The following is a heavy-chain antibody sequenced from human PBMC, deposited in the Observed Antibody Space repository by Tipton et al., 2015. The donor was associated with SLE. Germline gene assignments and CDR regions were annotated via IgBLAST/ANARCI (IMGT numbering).Heavy chain of an antibody. CDR1: GGSIGPYY. J-gene: IGHJ5*01. CDR2: IYFDGNS. V-gene: IGHV4-4*08. Sequence: TLSLTCTVSGGSIGPYYWHWIRQSPGKALEWIGYIYFDGNSNGRGNYNPSLKSRVTISLDTSKNQFSLKLTSVTAADTAVYYCARDQNARTDSWGQGTLVTVSS. D-gene: IGHD2/OR15-2a*01. CDR3: ARDQNARTDS.